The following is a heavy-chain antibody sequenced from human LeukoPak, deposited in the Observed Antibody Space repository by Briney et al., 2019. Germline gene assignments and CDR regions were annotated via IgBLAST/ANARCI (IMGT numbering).Heavy chain of an antibody. CDR3: AKAPVTSCRGAFCYPFDY. J-gene: IGHJ4*02. D-gene: IGHD2-15*01. CDR1: GFTFSSYG. Sequence: GESLRLSCAASGFTFSSYGMHWVRQAPGKGLEWVAFIRYDGSNKYYADSVKGRFTISRHNSKNTLYLQMNSLRAEDTAVYYCAKAPVTSCRGAFCYPFDYWGQGTLVTVSS. V-gene: IGHV3-30*02. CDR2: IRYDGSNK.